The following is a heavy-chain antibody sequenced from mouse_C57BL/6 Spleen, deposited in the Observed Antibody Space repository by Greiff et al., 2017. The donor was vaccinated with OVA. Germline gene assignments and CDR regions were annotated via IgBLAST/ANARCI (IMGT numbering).Heavy chain of an antibody. CDR2: ISNGGGST. D-gene: IGHD1-1*01. V-gene: IGHV5-12*01. Sequence: EVKVVESGGGLVQPGGSLKLSCAASGFTFSDYYMYWVRQTPENRLEWAAYISNGGGSTYYPDTVKGRFTFPRDNAKNTLYLQMSRLKSGDTAMYYCARSYYYGSSSYYFDYWGQGTTLTVSS. CDR3: ARSYYYGSSSYYFDY. J-gene: IGHJ2*01. CDR1: GFTFSDYY.